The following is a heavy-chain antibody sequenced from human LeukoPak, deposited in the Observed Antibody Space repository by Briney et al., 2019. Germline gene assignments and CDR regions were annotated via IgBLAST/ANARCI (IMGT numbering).Heavy chain of an antibody. V-gene: IGHV3-21*01. CDR2: ITSGGEYI. CDR3: ARGHYDVLAASYKWTPDY. Sequence: GGSLRLSCAAYGFTFNTFNMNWVRPPGGKGLEWVSSITSGGEYIYYADSVKGRFTTSRDNAKNSLSLQLNSLRLEDTAVYYCARGHYDVLAASYKWTPDYWGQGTLVTVSS. CDR1: GFTFNTFN. D-gene: IGHD3-9*01. J-gene: IGHJ4*02.